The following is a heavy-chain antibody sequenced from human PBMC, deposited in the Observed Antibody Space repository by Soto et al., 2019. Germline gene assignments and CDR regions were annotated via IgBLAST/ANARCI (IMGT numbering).Heavy chain of an antibody. CDR3: AGSITIFGVVTAQTFDY. CDR2: INAGNGNT. Sequence: GASVKVSCKASGYTFTSYAMHWVRQAPGQRPEWMGWINAGNGNTKYSQKFQGRVTITRDTSASTAYMELSSLRSEDTAVYYCAGSITIFGVVTAQTFDYWGQGTLVTVSS. CDR1: GYTFTSYA. J-gene: IGHJ4*02. D-gene: IGHD3-3*01. V-gene: IGHV1-3*01.